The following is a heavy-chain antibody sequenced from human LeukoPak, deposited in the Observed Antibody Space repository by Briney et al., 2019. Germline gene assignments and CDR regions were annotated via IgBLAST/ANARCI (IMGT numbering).Heavy chain of an antibody. D-gene: IGHD2-2*01. Sequence: SETLSLTCAVSGYSISSGYYWGWIRQPPGKVLEWIGSIYHSGSTYYNPSLKSRVTISVDTSKNQFSLKLSSVTAADTAVYYCAREDNVVVPAAISWFDPWGQGTLVTVSS. CDR1: GYSISSGYY. CDR3: AREDNVVVPAAISWFDP. CDR2: IYHSGST. J-gene: IGHJ5*02. V-gene: IGHV4-38-2*02.